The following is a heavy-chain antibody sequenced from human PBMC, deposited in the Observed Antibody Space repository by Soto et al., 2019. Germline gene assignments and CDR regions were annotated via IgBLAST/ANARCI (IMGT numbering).Heavy chain of an antibody. CDR2: VYSSGGT. Sequence: PSETLSLTCTVSGGSMSSYYRTWIRQPAGTGLEWIGRVYSSGGTHYNPSLTSRVTISLDTSKNQFSLRLLSVTDADTAVYYCARGQRFSDWFDPWGQGTLVTVS. J-gene: IGHJ5*02. CDR3: ARGQRFSDWFDP. V-gene: IGHV4-4*07. CDR1: GGSMSSYY. D-gene: IGHD3-3*01.